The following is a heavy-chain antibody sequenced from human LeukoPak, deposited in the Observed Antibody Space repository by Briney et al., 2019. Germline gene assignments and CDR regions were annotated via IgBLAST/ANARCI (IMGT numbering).Heavy chain of an antibody. CDR3: AKVGYKDIVVVVAAVDWFDP. CDR1: GFTFSSYA. Sequence: GGSLRLSCAASGFTFSSYAMSWVRQAPGKGLEWVSAISGSGGSTYYADSVKGRFTISRDNSKNTLYLQMNSLRAEDTAVYYCAKVGYKDIVVVVAAVDWFDPWGQGTLVTVSS. V-gene: IGHV3-23*01. J-gene: IGHJ5*02. D-gene: IGHD2-15*01. CDR2: ISGSGGST.